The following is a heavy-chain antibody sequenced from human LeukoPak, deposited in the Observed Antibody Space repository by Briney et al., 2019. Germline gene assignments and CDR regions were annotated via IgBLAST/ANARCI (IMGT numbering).Heavy chain of an antibody. Sequence: ASVKVSCKASGYTFTSYAMHWVRLAPGQRLEWMGWVNGDNGNTESSQKFQGRVTITWDTSATTAYMELSSLRSEDTAVYYCARGGPNRSGWTLDYWGQGTLVTVSS. CDR1: GYTFTSYA. CDR2: VNGDNGNT. CDR3: ARGGPNRSGWTLDY. V-gene: IGHV1-3*01. J-gene: IGHJ4*02. D-gene: IGHD6-19*01.